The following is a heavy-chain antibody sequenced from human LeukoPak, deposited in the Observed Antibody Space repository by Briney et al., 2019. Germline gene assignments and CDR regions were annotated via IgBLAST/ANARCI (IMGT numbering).Heavy chain of an antibody. J-gene: IGHJ6*02. D-gene: IGHD2-15*01. CDR2: ISAYNGNT. V-gene: IGHV1-18*01. CDR1: GYTFTSYG. CDR3: ARACSGGSCYLLGYYYYGMDV. Sequence: GASVKVSCKASGYTFTSYGISWVRQAPGQGLEWMGWISAYNGNTNYAQKLQGGVTMTTDTSTSTAYMELRSLRSDDTAVYYCARACSGGSCYLLGYYYYGMDVWGQGTTVTVS.